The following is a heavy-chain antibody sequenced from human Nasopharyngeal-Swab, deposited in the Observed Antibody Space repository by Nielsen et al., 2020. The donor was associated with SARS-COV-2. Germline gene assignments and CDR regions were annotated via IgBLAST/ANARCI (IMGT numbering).Heavy chain of an antibody. CDR2: ISSSSSTI. CDR1: GFTFSSYS. J-gene: IGHJ4*02. V-gene: IGHV3-48*01. D-gene: IGHD6-19*01. Sequence: GGSLRLSCAASGFTFSSYSMNWVRQAPGKGPEWVSYISSSSSTIYYADSVKGRFTISRDNAKNSLYLQMNSLRAEDTAVYYCASGGSSGWRTFDYWGQGTLVAVSS. CDR3: ASGGSSGWRTFDY.